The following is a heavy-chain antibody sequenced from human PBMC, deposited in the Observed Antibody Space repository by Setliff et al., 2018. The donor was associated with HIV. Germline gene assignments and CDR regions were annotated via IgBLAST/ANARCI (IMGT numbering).Heavy chain of an antibody. V-gene: IGHV4-39*01. CDR1: GGSISSRTYY. J-gene: IGHJ5*02. D-gene: IGHD2-8*01. CDR3: ARRGRDGVLIVFATGFDP. CDR2: IFYTGST. Sequence: PETLSLTCSVSGGSISSRTYYWGWIRQPPGKGLEWIGDIFYTGSTYYNPSLKSRVAISVDTSENQFSLKLNSVTAADTAVYYCARRGRDGVLIVFATGFDPWGQGTLVTVSS.